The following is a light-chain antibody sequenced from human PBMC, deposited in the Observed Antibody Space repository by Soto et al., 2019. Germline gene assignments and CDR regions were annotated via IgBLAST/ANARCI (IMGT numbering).Light chain of an antibody. CDR3: QQYNSYSIT. J-gene: IGKJ5*01. Sequence: DIQMTHSPSTLSGSVGDRVTITCRASQSISSWLAWYQQKPGKAPKLLIYKASSLESGVPSRFSGSGSGTEFTLTISSLQPDDFATYYCQQYNSYSITFGQGTRLEIK. V-gene: IGKV1-5*03. CDR1: QSISSW. CDR2: KAS.